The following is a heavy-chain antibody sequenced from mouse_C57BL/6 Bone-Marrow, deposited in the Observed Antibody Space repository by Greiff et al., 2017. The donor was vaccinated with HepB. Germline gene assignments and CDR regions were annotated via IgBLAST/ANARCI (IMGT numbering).Heavy chain of an antibody. V-gene: IGHV5-6*01. CDR1: GFTFSSYG. CDR3: ARPHHYYGSSYEPFAY. CDR2: ISSGGSYT. D-gene: IGHD1-1*01. J-gene: IGHJ3*01. Sequence: EVKLVESGGDLVKPGGSLKLSCAASGFTFSSYGMSWVRQTPDKRLEWVATISSGGSYTYYPDSLKGRFTISSDNAKNTLYLQMSSLKSEDTAMYYCARPHHYYGSSYEPFAYWGQGTLVTVSA.